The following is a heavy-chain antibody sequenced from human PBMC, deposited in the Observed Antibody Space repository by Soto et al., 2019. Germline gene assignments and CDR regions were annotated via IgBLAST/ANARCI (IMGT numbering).Heavy chain of an antibody. Sequence: VASVKVSCKASGGTFSSYAISWVRQAPGQGLEWMGGIIPIFGTANYAQKFQGRVTITADKSTSTAYMELSSLRSEDTAVYYCARGGYSYGFPFDYWGQGTLVTVSS. D-gene: IGHD5-18*01. CDR1: GGTFSSYA. J-gene: IGHJ4*02. CDR2: IIPIFGTA. CDR3: ARGGYSYGFPFDY. V-gene: IGHV1-69*06.